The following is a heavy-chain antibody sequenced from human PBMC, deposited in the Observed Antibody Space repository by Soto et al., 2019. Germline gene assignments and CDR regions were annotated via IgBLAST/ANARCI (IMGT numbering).Heavy chain of an antibody. V-gene: IGHV3-30-3*01. J-gene: IGHJ4*02. CDR2: ISYDGSNK. Sequence: GGSLRLSCAAPGFTFSSYAMHWVRQAPGKGLEWVAVISYDGSNKYYADSVKGRFTISRDNSKNTLYLQMNSLRAEDTAVYYCARDAAVAGTVDYWGQGTLVTVSS. CDR3: ARDAAVAGTVDY. D-gene: IGHD6-19*01. CDR1: GFTFSSYA.